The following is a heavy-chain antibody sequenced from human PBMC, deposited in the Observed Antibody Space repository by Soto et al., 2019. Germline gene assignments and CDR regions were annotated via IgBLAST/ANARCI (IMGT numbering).Heavy chain of an antibody. V-gene: IGHV4-30-2*01. CDR1: GGSISSGGYS. CDR2: IYQSGSS. Sequence: LSLTCGVSGGSISSGGYSWNWIRQPPGKGLEWIGYIYQSGSSYYNPSLKSRVTISIDRSKNQFSLKLSSVTAADTAMYYCASAHYYYGMDVWGQGTTVTVSS. CDR3: ASAHYYYGMDV. J-gene: IGHJ6*01.